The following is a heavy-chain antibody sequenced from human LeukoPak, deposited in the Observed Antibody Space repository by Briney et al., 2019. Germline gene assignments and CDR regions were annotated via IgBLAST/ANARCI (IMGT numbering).Heavy chain of an antibody. CDR3: ARVSRGNSVGGDY. Sequence: SETLSLTCSVSGGSISNYLWSWIRQPPGKGLEWIGYVSYSGKTDYTPSLKSRVTISLDAFNNHFSLTLSSVTAADTAMYYCARVSRGNSVGGDYWGQGTLITVSS. D-gene: IGHD4-23*01. CDR1: GGSISNYL. J-gene: IGHJ4*02. CDR2: VSYSGKT. V-gene: IGHV4-59*13.